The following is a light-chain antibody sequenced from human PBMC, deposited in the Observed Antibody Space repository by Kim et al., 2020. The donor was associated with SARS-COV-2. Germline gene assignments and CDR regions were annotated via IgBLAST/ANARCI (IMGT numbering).Light chain of an antibody. V-gene: IGLV2-14*03. CDR3: SSYTSSSTRV. CDR1: SSDVGGYNY. Sequence: GQSITISCTGTSSDVGGYNYVSWYQQHPGKAPKLMIYDVSNRPSGVSSRFAGTKSGNAASLTISGLQAEDEADYCCSSYTSSSTRVFGGGTQLTVL. J-gene: IGLJ3*02. CDR2: DVS.